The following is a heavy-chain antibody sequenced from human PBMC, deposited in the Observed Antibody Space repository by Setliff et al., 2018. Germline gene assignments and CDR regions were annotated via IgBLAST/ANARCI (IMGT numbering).Heavy chain of an antibody. V-gene: IGHV3-23*01. Sequence: PGGSLRLSCAASGFTFSNYAMSWVRQAPGKGLEWVSAISDSGAATYYADSVKCRFTISRDTSKNMLYLQMNSLRAEDTALYYCANCRRSARCYDPDSWGQGTLVTVSS. CDR3: ANCRRSARCYDPDS. D-gene: IGHD2-2*01. CDR2: ISDSGAAT. CDR1: GFTFSNYA. J-gene: IGHJ4*02.